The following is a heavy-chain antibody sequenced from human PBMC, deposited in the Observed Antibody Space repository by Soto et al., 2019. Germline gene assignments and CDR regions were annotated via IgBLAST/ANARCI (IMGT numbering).Heavy chain of an antibody. D-gene: IGHD3-10*01. CDR3: ARDGGDYYGSGSYYNTLRPYYYYGMDV. J-gene: IGHJ6*02. CDR1: GFTFSSYS. CDR2: ISSSSSYI. Sequence: EVQLVESGGGLVKPGGSLRLSCAASGFTFSSYSMNWVRQAPGKGLEWVSSISSSSSYIYYADSVKGRFTISRDNAKNSLYLQINSLRAADTAVYYCARDGGDYYGSGSYYNTLRPYYYYGMDVWGQGTTVTVSS. V-gene: IGHV3-21*01.